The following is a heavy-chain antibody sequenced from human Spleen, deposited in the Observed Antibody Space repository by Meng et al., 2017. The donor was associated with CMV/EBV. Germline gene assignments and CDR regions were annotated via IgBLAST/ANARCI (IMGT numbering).Heavy chain of an antibody. Sequence: GGSLRLSCAASGFTFDDYGMTWVRQAPGKGLEWVSSISRSSSYTYYADSVKGRFTISRDNSKNTLYLQMNSLRVEDTAVYYCVRSGSGSSPYFYHYGMDVWGQGTTVTVSS. J-gene: IGHJ6*02. CDR1: GFTFDDYG. D-gene: IGHD1-26*01. V-gene: IGHV3-21*04. CDR3: VRSGSGSSPYFYHYGMDV. CDR2: ISRSSSYT.